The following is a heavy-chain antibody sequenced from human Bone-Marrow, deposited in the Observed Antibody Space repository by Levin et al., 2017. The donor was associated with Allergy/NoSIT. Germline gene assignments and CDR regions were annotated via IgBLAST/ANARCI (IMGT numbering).Heavy chain of an antibody. V-gene: IGHV3-33*01. J-gene: IGHJ6*04. CDR2: IWYDGSNK. CDR1: GFTFSSYG. Sequence: GESLKISCAASGFTFSSYGMHWVRQAPGKGLEWVAVIWYDGSNKYYADFVKGRFTISRDNSKNTLYLQMNSLRAEDTAVYYCARGSDAGITSEVPARYYVGMDSWG. D-gene: IGHD3-3*01. CDR3: ARGSDAGITSEVPARYYVGMDS.